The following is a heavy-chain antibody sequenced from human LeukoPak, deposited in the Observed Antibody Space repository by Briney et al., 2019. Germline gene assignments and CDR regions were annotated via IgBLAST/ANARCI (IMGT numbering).Heavy chain of an antibody. CDR3: GKTTTGYSSGRYPGWPVDY. V-gene: IGHV3-23*01. CDR2: IFGSGGSA. Sequence: GGSLRLSCAASGFTFNSYAMYWVRQAPGKGLEWVSGIFGSGGSAHYADSVKGRFTIFRDNSKNTVYLQMNSLRAEDTAVYYCGKTTTGYSSGRYPGWPVDYWGQGTLVTVSS. D-gene: IGHD6-19*01. CDR1: GFTFNSYA. J-gene: IGHJ4*02.